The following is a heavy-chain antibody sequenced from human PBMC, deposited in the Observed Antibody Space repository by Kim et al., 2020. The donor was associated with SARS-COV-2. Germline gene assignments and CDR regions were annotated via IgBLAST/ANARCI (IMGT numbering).Heavy chain of an antibody. V-gene: IGHV4-34*01. J-gene: IGHJ5*02. CDR2: INHSGST. CDR1: GGSFSGYY. CDR3: ARGRLGYCSGGSCYSKFGRFDP. Sequence: SETLSLTCAVYGGSFSGYYWSWIRQPPGKGLEWIGEINHSGSTNYNPSLKSRVTISVDTSKNQFSLKLSSVTAADTAVYYCARGRLGYCSGGSCYSKFGRFDPWGQGTLVTVSS. D-gene: IGHD2-15*01.